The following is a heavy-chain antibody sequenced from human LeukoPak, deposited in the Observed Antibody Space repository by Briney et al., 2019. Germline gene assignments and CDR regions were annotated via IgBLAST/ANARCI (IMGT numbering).Heavy chain of an antibody. CDR2: IYHSGST. CDR3: ARVVLRFLESDAFDI. D-gene: IGHD3-3*01. J-gene: IGHJ3*02. CDR1: GYSISSGYY. Sequence: RASETLSLTCAVSGYSISSGYYWGWIRQPPGKGLEWIGSIYHSGSTNYNPSLKGRVTMSVDTSKNQFSLKLSSVTAADTAVYYCARVVLRFLESDAFDIWGQGTMVTVSS. V-gene: IGHV4-38-2*01.